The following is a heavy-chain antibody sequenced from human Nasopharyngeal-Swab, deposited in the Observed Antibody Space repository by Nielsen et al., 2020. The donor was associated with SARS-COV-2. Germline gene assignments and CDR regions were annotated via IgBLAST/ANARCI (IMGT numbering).Heavy chain of an antibody. V-gene: IGHV4-61*02. CDR3: ARDLTAVAGTGFYYYMDV. Sequence: SETLSLTCTVSGGSISSGSYYWSWIRQPAGKGLEWIGRIYTSGSTNYNPSLKSRVTISVDTSKNQFSLKLSSVTAADTAVYYCARDLTAVAGTGFYYYMDVWGKGTTVTVSS. CDR2: IYTSGST. CDR1: GGSISSGSYY. D-gene: IGHD6-19*01. J-gene: IGHJ6*03.